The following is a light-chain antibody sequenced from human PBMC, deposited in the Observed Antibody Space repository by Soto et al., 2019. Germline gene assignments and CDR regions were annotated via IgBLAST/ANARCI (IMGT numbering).Light chain of an antibody. Sequence: QSALTQPLSATGSPGQSVTISCTGTKXDIGVYDFVSWYQHHPGKAPRLIIYEVVQRPSGVPDRFSGSKSGNTASLTVSGLQAADEADNVCKTYDGSNTSVFGSGTK. CDR2: EVV. J-gene: IGLJ1*01. CDR1: KXDIGVYDF. V-gene: IGLV2-8*01. CDR3: KTYDGSNTSV.